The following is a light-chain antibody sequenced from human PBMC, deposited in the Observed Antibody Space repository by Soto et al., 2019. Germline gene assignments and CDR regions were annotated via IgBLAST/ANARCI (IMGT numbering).Light chain of an antibody. J-gene: IGKJ1*01. V-gene: IGKV3-20*01. CDR2: GTS. CDR3: QQYGETPWT. Sequence: EIVLTKSPGTLSLSPGERATLSCRASQSVGSTYLAWYQQKPGQAPRLLIYGTSSRATGIPDRFSGRGSGTDFTLTISRLQPEDFAVYHCQQYGETPWTFGQGTKVEIK. CDR1: QSVGSTY.